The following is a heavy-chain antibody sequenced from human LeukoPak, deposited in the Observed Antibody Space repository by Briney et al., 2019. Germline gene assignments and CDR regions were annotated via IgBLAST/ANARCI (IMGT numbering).Heavy chain of an antibody. CDR1: GGTFTSYA. CDR3: ARAPLQTPKEWLPLLNYYYYGMDV. CDR2: IIPIFGTA. V-gene: IGHV1-69*01. D-gene: IGHD3-3*01. Sequence: ASVKVSCKASGGTFTSYAISWLRQAPGQGLEWMGGIIPIFGTANYAQKFQGRVTITADESTSTAYMELSSLRSEDTAVYYCARAPLQTPKEWLPLLNYYYYGMDVWGQGTTVTVSS. J-gene: IGHJ6*02.